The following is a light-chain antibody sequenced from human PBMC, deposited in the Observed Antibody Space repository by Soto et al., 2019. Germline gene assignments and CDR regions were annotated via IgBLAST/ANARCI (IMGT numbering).Light chain of an antibody. CDR3: QQYNAWPLT. V-gene: IGKV3-15*01. CDR2: GAS. Sequence: EIVLTQSPATLSVSQGERATLSSRASGSVSNNLAWYQQKPGQAPRLLIYGASARATGIPARFSGSGSGTEFTLTISGLQSEDFAVYYCQQYNAWPLTFGGGTKVEI. CDR1: GSVSNN. J-gene: IGKJ4*01.